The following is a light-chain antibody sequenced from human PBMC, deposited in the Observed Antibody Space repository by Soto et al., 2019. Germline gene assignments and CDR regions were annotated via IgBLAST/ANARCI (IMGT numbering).Light chain of an antibody. V-gene: IGLV7-46*01. CDR1: TGAVTSGHY. CDR2: DTS. Sequence: QAVVTQEPSLTVSPGGTVTLTCVSSTGAVTSGHYPYWVQQKPGQAPRTLIYDTSNKHSWTPARFSGSLLGGKAALTLSGAQPEDEAEYYCLLSYSSADNYVFGTGTKVTVL. CDR3: LLSYSSADNYV. J-gene: IGLJ1*01.